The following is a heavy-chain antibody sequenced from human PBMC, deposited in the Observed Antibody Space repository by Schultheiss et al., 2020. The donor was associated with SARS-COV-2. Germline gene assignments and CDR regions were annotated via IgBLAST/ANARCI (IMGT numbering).Heavy chain of an antibody. V-gene: IGHV4-39*07. CDR1: GGSISSSSYY. CDR2: INHSGST. D-gene: IGHD3-16*01. J-gene: IGHJ5*02. CDR3: ARVGRDLGNWFDP. Sequence: SETLSLTCTVSGGSISSSSYYWSWIRQPPGKGLEWIGEINHSGSTNYNPSLKSRVTISVDTSKNQFSLKLSSVTAADTAVYYCARVGRDLGNWFDPWGQGTLVTVSS.